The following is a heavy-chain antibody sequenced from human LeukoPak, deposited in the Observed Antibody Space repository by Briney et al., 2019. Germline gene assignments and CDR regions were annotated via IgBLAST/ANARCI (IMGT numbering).Heavy chain of an antibody. CDR3: ARALPRSITVAGMNF. D-gene: IGHD6-19*01. CDR2: INAGSGNT. J-gene: IGHJ4*02. Sequence: ASVKVSCKASGYTFISYAMHWVRQAPGQRLEWMGWINAGSGNTKYSQKFQGRVTITRDTSASTAYMELSSLRSEDTAVYYCARALPRSITVAGMNFWGQGTLVTVSS. CDR1: GYTFISYA. V-gene: IGHV1-3*01.